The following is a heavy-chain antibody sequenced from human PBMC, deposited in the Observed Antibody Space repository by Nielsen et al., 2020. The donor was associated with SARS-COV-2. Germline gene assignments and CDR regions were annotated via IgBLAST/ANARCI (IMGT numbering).Heavy chain of an antibody. J-gene: IGHJ5*02. CDR1: GFMFRRSW. Sequence: GGSLRLSCAASGFMFRRSWMSWVRQAPGKGLEWVANIKEDGGERSYVDSVKGRFSTSRDNGKNSQHLQMNSLRAEDTALYYCAKESTPGIAVAGTWFDPWGQGTLVTVS. CDR2: IKEDGGER. V-gene: IGHV3-7*05. CDR3: AKESTPGIAVAGTWFDP. D-gene: IGHD6-19*01.